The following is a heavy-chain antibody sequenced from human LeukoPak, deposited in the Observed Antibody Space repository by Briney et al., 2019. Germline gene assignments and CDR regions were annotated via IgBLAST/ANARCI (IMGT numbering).Heavy chain of an antibody. CDR1: GFTFGDYA. CDR2: IRSKAYGGTT. D-gene: IGHD3-22*01. CDR3: TRDVDYYDSSGYYPADI. V-gene: IGHV3-49*03. J-gene: IGHJ3*02. Sequence: GSLRLSCTASGFTFGDYAMSWFRQAPGKGLEWVGFIRSKAYGGTTEYAASVKGRFTISRDDSKSIAYLQMNSLKTEDTAVYSCTRDVDYYDSSGYYPADIWGQGTMVTVSS.